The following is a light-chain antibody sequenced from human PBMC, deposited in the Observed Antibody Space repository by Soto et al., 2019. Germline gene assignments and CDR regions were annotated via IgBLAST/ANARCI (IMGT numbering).Light chain of an antibody. CDR1: GXDVGSYNY. Sequence: QSVLTQPASVSGSPGQSITLSCIGTGXDVGSYNYVSWYQQRPGKAPKLMIYEVNNRPSGVSDRFSGSKSANTASLTISGLQSEDEATYYCSSYTTDTIWVFGGGTQLTVL. V-gene: IGLV2-14*01. CDR3: SSYTTDTIWV. CDR2: EVN. J-gene: IGLJ3*02.